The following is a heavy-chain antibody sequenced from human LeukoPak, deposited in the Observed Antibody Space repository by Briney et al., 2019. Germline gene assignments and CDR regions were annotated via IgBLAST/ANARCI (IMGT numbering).Heavy chain of an antibody. CDR1: GFTFTAYS. CDR3: ARDGFSNGDPHHDGFDI. V-gene: IGHV3-48*04. CDR2: ISSGSYTI. Sequence: PGGSLRLSCAASGFTFTAYSMNWVRQPPGKGLEWVSYISSGSYTIYYADSVKGRFTISRDNAKNSLYLEMNSLRAEDTAVYYCARDGFSNGDPHHDGFDIWGQGTMVTVSS. D-gene: IGHD2-8*01. J-gene: IGHJ3*02.